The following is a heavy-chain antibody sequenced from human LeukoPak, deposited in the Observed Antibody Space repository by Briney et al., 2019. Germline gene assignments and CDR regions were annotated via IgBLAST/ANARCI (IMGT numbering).Heavy chain of an antibody. V-gene: IGHV4-34*01. J-gene: IGHJ4*02. CDR3: ARRDVLLWFGELSLNRYYFDY. CDR2: INHSGST. D-gene: IGHD3-10*01. Sequence: SETLSLTCAVYGGSFSGYYWSWIRQPPGKGLEWIGEINHSGSTNYNTSLKSRVTISVDTSKNQFSLKLSSVTAADTAVYYCARRDVLLWFGELSLNRYYFDYWGQGTLVTVSS. CDR1: GGSFSGYY.